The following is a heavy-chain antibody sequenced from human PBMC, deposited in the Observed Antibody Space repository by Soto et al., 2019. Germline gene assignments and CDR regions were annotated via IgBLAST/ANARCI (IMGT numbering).Heavy chain of an antibody. V-gene: IGHV3-7*04. CDR2: INQDGSGT. J-gene: IGHJ4*02. Sequence: EVPLVESGGNLVQPGGSLRLSCVASGFTLSNYWMTWVRQAPGKGLEWVANINQDGSGTYYVDSVKGRFTISRDNTENSLSLRMNSLRAEDTAVYYCARNSGWYRLDYWGQGTLVTVSS. D-gene: IGHD6-19*01. CDR3: ARNSGWYRLDY. CDR1: GFTLSNYW.